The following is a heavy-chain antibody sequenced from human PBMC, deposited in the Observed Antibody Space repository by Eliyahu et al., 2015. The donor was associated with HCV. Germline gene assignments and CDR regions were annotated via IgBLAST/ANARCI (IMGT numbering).Heavy chain of an antibody. J-gene: IGHJ4*02. CDR1: GFIFSDAW. V-gene: IGHV3-15*01. Sequence: EIQLVESGGGLVKPXXSLRLSCAAXGFIFSDAWMSWVRQAPEKGLEWVXLIKSKTDGGTAEYAAPVKGRFTISRDDSKNTLFLQMDSLETEDTAVYYCTTDSLVVPVAKDDYWGQGTLVTVSS. D-gene: IGHD2-2*01. CDR2: IKSKTDGGTA. CDR3: TTDSLVVPVAKDDY.